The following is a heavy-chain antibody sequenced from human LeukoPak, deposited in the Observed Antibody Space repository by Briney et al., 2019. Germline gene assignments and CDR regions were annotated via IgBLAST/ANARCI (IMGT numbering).Heavy chain of an antibody. J-gene: IGHJ4*02. D-gene: IGHD3-22*01. Sequence: PSQTLSLTCTVSGGSISSGDYYWSWIREPPGKGLEWIGYIYYSGSTYYNPSLKSRVTISVDTSKNQFSLKLSSVTAADTAVYYCARVVVITTLFDYWGQGTQVTVSS. CDR2: IYYSGST. CDR3: ARVVVITTLFDY. V-gene: IGHV4-30-4*01. CDR1: GGSISSGDYY.